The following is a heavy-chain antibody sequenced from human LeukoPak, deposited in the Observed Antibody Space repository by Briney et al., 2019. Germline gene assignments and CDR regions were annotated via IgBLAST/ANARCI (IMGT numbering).Heavy chain of an antibody. V-gene: IGHV4-59*08. D-gene: IGHD3-10*01. CDR3: ARYGSGTYPRFDY. Sequence: SSETLSLTCTVSGGSISSYYWSWIRQSPGKGLEWIGYIYNSGSTNYNPSLQSRVTISVDTSKNQFSLNLSSVTAADTAVYYCARYGSGTYPRFDYWGQGTLVTVSS. CDR1: GGSISSYY. J-gene: IGHJ4*02. CDR2: IYNSGST.